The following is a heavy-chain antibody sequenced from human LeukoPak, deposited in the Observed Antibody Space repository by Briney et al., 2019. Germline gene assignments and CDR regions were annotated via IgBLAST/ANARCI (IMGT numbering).Heavy chain of an antibody. CDR1: GVTFSNYA. Sequence: GASVKVSRKASGVTFSNYAFSWVRHAPGQGIELMAETITLFGVRKYAEKFQGRVMITPDATTNTVFLDLTSLGSEDTAVYYCAARIYAPGDVGWFDPWGQGTLVTVSS. V-gene: IGHV1-69*01. J-gene: IGHJ5*02. CDR2: TITLFGVR. CDR3: AARIYAPGDVGWFDP. D-gene: IGHD2/OR15-2a*01.